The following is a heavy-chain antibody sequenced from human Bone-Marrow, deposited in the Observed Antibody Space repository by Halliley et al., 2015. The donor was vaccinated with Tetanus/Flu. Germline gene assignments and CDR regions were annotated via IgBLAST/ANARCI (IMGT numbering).Heavy chain of an antibody. J-gene: IGHJ4*02. CDR1: GFMFDSYW. Sequence: SLRLSCAASGFMFDSYWMNWVRQAPGKGLEWVAIINQDGSEEHYVDSVKGRFTISTDNAKNTLFLQMNGLGIEDTAVYYCTRGGGWTSDSWGQGTLVTVS. CDR2: INQDGSEE. D-gene: IGHD6-19*01. V-gene: IGHV3-7*01. CDR3: TRGGGWTSDS.